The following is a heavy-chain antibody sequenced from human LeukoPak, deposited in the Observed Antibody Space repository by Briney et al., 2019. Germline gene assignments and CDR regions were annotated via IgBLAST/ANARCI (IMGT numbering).Heavy chain of an antibody. CDR2: INPNSGGT. J-gene: IGHJ5*02. D-gene: IGHD3-22*01. V-gene: IGHV1-2*02. CDR1: GYTFTVYY. CDR3: ARDFLSRYYYDSSGYPWFDP. Sequence: ASVKVSCKASGYTFTVYYMHWVRQAPGQGLGWMGWINPNSGGTNYAQKFQGRVTMTRDTSISTAYMELRSLRSDDPAVYYCARDFLSRYYYDSSGYPWFDPWGQGTLVTVSS.